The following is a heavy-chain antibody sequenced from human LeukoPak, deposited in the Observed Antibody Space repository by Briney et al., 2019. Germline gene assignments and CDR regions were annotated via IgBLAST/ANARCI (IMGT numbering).Heavy chain of an antibody. CDR3: ARDPSSGYSSSWDAFDI. Sequence: SETLSLTCTVSGGSISSYYWSWIRQPPGKGLEWIGYIYYSGSTNYNPSLKSRVTISVDTSKNQFSLKLSSVTAADTAEYYCARDPSSGYSSSWDAFDIWGQGTMVTVSS. D-gene: IGHD6-13*01. CDR1: GGSISSYY. J-gene: IGHJ3*02. V-gene: IGHV4-59*01. CDR2: IYYSGST.